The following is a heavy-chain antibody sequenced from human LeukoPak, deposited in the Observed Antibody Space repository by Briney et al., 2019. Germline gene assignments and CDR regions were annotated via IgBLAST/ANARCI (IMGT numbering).Heavy chain of an antibody. CDR3: ARHWDSSSGNNWFDP. Sequence: PETLSLTCTVSGGSFSTFHWSWIRQPPGKGLEWIGSIYYSGSTNYNPSLKSRVTISVDTSKNQFSLKLSSVTAADTAVYYCARHWDSSSGNNWFDPWGQGTLVTVSS. CDR2: IYYSGST. J-gene: IGHJ5*02. V-gene: IGHV4-59*08. D-gene: IGHD6-6*01. CDR1: GGSFSTFH.